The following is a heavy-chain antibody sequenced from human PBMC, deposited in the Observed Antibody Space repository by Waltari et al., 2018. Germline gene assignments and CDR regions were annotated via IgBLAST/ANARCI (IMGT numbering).Heavy chain of an antibody. CDR1: GYSISSGYY. D-gene: IGHD5-12*01. V-gene: IGHV4-38-2*02. Sequence: QVQLQESGPGLVKPSETLSLTCAVSGYSISSGYYWGWIRQPPGKGLEWIGSIYHSGSTYYNPSLKSRVTISVDTSKNQFSLKLSSVTAADTAVYYCAREEVATPSYFDYWGQGTLVTVSS. CDR3: AREEVATPSYFDY. CDR2: IYHSGST. J-gene: IGHJ4*02.